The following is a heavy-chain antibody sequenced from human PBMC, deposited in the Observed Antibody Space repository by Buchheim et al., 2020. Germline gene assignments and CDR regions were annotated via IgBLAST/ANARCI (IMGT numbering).Heavy chain of an antibody. D-gene: IGHD5-18*01. CDR2: ISYDGSNK. V-gene: IGHV3-30*03. CDR1: GFTFSSYG. Sequence: QVQLVESGGGVVQPGRSLRLSCAASGFTFSSYGMHWVRQAPGKGLEWVAVISYDGSNKYYADSVKGRFTISRDNSKNTLYLQMNSLRAEDTAVYYCARDRTPSLEYSYGPGYWGQGTL. J-gene: IGHJ4*02. CDR3: ARDRTPSLEYSYGPGY.